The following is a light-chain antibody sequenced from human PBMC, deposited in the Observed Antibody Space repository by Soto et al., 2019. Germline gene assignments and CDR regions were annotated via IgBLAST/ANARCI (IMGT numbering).Light chain of an antibody. Sequence: QPASVSGSXXQSXXXXXTGXXXDVGGYNYVSWYQQHPGKAPKLMIYDVINRPSGVSNRFSGSKSGNTASLTISGLQAEDEADYYCSSYTSSIYVFGTGTKVTVL. CDR3: SSYTSSIYV. CDR2: DVI. J-gene: IGLJ1*01. V-gene: IGLV2-14*01. CDR1: XXDVGGYNY.